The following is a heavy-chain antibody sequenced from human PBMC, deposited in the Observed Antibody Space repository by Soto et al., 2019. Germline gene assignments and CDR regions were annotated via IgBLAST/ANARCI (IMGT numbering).Heavy chain of an antibody. CDR2: IYSSGNT. Sequence: QVHLQESGPGLVKPSETLSLTCSVSGGTISGYYWTWIRQPAGKGLECIGRIYSSGNTKYNPSLQRRVTMSLDTSNNQCSLRLTSVTAADTAVYYCARGQRFSDWFDPWGQGTLVTVSS. CDR3: ARGQRFSDWFDP. CDR1: GGTISGYY. D-gene: IGHD3-3*01. J-gene: IGHJ5*02. V-gene: IGHV4-4*07.